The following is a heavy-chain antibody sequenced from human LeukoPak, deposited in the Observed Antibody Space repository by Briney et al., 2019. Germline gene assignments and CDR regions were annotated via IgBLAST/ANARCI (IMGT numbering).Heavy chain of an antibody. CDR3: ALIRDFVGHWFDP. D-gene: IGHD3-3*01. CDR1: GGSISSSSSY. V-gene: IGHV4-39*01. Sequence: SETLSLTCTVSGGSISSSSSYWGWVRQPPGKGLEWLGSIYYSGSTYYNPSLKSRVTISVNTSKNQFSLKLSSVTAADTAVYYCALIRDFVGHWFDPWGQGTPVTVSS. J-gene: IGHJ5*02. CDR2: IYYSGST.